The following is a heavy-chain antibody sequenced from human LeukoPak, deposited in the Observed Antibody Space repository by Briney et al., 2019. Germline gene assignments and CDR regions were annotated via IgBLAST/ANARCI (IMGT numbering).Heavy chain of an antibody. V-gene: IGHV3-30*18. J-gene: IGHJ4*02. CDR3: AKDRAVGSAIYDFDY. CDR1: GFTFSSYA. CDR2: IASDGRDK. Sequence: PGRSLTLSCAASGFTFSSYAMHWVRQAPGKGLEWVAVIASDGRDKKYVDSVKGRFTISRDNSGNTLFLQMNSLRPEDTAVYYCAKDRAVGSAIYDFDYWGQGNLVTVSS. D-gene: IGHD3-3*01.